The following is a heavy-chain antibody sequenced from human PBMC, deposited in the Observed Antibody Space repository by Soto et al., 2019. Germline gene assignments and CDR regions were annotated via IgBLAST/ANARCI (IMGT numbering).Heavy chain of an antibody. Sequence: VQLVESGGVVVQPGGSLRLSCAASGFTFDDYTMHWVRQAPGKGLEWVSLISWDGGSTYYADSVKGRFTISRDNSKNSLYLQMNSLRTEDTALYYCAKDSVNRGSGWTIDYWGQGTLVTVSS. V-gene: IGHV3-43*01. J-gene: IGHJ4*02. CDR3: AKDSVNRGSGWTIDY. D-gene: IGHD6-19*01. CDR2: ISWDGGST. CDR1: GFTFDDYT.